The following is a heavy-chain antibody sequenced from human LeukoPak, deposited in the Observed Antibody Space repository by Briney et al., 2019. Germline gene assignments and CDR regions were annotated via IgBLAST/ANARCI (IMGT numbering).Heavy chain of an antibody. V-gene: IGHV4/OR15-8*02. CDR3: SRESGPFCPFGY. D-gene: IGHD1-26*01. Sequence: SETLSLTCGVSGGSISGTNWWSWVRQPPGQGLEWIGEISLAGQTNYNPSLNGRVTMSLDKSSNQLSLHLTSVTAADTATHFCSRESGPFCPFGYWGQGTLVIVSS. CDR1: GGSISGTNW. J-gene: IGHJ4*02. CDR2: ISLAGQT.